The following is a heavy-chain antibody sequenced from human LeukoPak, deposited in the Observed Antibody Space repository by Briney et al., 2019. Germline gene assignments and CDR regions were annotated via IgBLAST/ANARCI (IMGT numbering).Heavy chain of an antibody. J-gene: IGHJ4*02. CDR1: GFTFSNYW. CDR3: VYYDSSGYYGGDY. D-gene: IGHD3-22*01. V-gene: IGHV3-7*01. Sequence: PGGSLRLSCVASGFTFSNYWMSWVRQAPGKGLEWVANIYQDGSEKYYADSVKGRFTISRDNSKNTLYLQMNSLRAEDTAVYYCVYYDSSGYYGGDYWGQGTLVTVSS. CDR2: IYQDGSEK.